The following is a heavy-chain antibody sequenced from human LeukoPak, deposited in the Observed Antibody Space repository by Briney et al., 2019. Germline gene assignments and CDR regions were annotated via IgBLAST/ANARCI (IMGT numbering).Heavy chain of an antibody. J-gene: IGHJ4*02. CDR1: GFTFSSYG. Sequence: PGGSLRLSCAASGFTFSSYGMSWVRQAPGKGLEWVSSLSGSGGSTYYADSVKGRFTISRDNAKNSLYLQMNSLRAEDTALYYCARDPSVVTAIRGIGYYFDYWGQGTLVTVSS. CDR2: LSGSGGST. D-gene: IGHD2-21*02. CDR3: ARDPSVVTAIRGIGYYFDY. V-gene: IGHV3-23*01.